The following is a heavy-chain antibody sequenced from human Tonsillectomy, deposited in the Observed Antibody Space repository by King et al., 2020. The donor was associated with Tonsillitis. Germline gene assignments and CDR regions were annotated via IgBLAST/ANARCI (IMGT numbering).Heavy chain of an antibody. Sequence: VQLVESGGGLVQPGGFLRLSCAASGFTFSSYWMSWVRQAPGKGLEWVANIKQDGCEKYYVDSVKGRFTISRDNAKNSLYLQMSSLRAEDTAVYYCARDGMYYYDSSGYYNSAFDIWGQGTMVTVSS. D-gene: IGHD3-22*01. CDR2: IKQDGCEK. V-gene: IGHV3-7*01. CDR1: GFTFSSYW. J-gene: IGHJ3*02. CDR3: ARDGMYYYDSSGYYNSAFDI.